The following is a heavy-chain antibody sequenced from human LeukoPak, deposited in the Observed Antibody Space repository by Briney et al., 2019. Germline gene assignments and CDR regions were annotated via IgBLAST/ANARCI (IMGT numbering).Heavy chain of an antibody. CDR2: INSDGSST. CDR3: ARDRADSGSYRRAYYYYGMDV. V-gene: IGHV3-74*01. Sequence: GGSLRLSCAASGFTFSSYAMSWVRQAPGKGLVWVSRINSDGSSTSYADSVKGRFTISRDNAKNTLYLQMNSLRAEDTAVYYCARDRADSGSYRRAYYYYGMDVWGQGTTVTVSS. CDR1: GFTFSSYA. J-gene: IGHJ6*02. D-gene: IGHD1-26*01.